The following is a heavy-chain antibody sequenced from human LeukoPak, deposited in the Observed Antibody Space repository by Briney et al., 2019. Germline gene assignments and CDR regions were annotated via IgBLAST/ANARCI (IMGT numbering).Heavy chain of an antibody. Sequence: SETLSLTCTVSGGSISSSSYYWGWIRQPPGKGLEWIGSIYYSGSTYYNPSLKSRVTISVDTSKNQFSLKLSSVTAADTAVYYCARTLFARGVVDYWGQGNLVTVSS. CDR3: ARTLFARGVVDY. CDR2: IYYSGST. J-gene: IGHJ4*02. D-gene: IGHD2-15*01. V-gene: IGHV4-39*01. CDR1: GGSISSSSYY.